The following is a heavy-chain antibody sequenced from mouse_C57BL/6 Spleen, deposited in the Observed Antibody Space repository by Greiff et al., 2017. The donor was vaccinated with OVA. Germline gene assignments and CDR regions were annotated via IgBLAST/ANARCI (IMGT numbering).Heavy chain of an antibody. CDR3: ARPGGSSYYYAMDY. J-gene: IGHJ4*01. CDR1: GIDFSRYW. D-gene: IGHD1-1*01. Sequence: EVKLLQSGGGLVQPGGSLKLSCAASGIDFSRYWMSWVRRAPGKGLEWIGEINPDSSTINYAPSLKDKFIISRDNAKNTLYLQMSKVRSEDTALYYCARPGGSSYYYAMDYWGQGTSVTVSS. V-gene: IGHV4-1*01. CDR2: INPDSSTI.